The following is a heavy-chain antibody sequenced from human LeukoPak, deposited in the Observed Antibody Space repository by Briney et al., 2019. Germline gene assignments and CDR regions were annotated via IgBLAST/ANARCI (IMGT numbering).Heavy chain of an antibody. V-gene: IGHV4-59*08. CDR1: SGSISSYY. CDR2: IYYTGST. D-gene: IGHD1-26*01. J-gene: IGHJ5*02. CDR3: ARHGPYLGRLGWFDP. Sequence: SETLSLTCTVSSGSISSYYWSWIRQPPGKGLEWIGYIYYTGSTNYNPSHKSRVTISVDTSKNQFSLNLSSVTAADTAVYYCARHGPYLGRLGWFDPWGQGTLVTVSS.